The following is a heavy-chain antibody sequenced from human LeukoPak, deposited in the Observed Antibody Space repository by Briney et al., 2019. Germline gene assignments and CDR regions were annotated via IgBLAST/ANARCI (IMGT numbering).Heavy chain of an antibody. CDR3: ARVGICSGGSCYFGGMDV. V-gene: IGHV3-21*01. J-gene: IGHJ6*02. CDR2: ISSSSSYI. CDR1: GFTFSSYS. Sequence: PGGSLRLSCAASGFTFSSYSMNWVRQAPGKGLEWVSSISSSSSYIYYADSVKGRFTISRDNSKNTLYLQMNSLRAEDTAVYYCARVGICSGGSCYFGGMDVWGQGTTVTVSS. D-gene: IGHD2-15*01.